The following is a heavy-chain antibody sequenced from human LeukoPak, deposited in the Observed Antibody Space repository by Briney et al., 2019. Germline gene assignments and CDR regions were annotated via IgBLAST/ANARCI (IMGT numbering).Heavy chain of an antibody. V-gene: IGHV4-30-4*07. CDR1: GGSISSGGYS. D-gene: IGHD6-13*01. CDR3: ARIPRGYSSSWYRYYFDY. CDR2: IYYSGST. J-gene: IGHJ4*02. Sequence: SQTLSLTCAVSGGSISSGGYSWSWIRQPPGKGLEWIGYIYYSGSTYYNPSLKSRVTISVDTSKNQFSLKLSSVTAADTAVYYCARIPRGYSSSWYRYYFDYWGQGTLVTVSS.